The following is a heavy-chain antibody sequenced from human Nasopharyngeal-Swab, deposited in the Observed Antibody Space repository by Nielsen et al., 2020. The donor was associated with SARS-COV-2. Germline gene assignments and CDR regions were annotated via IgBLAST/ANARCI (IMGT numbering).Heavy chain of an antibody. D-gene: IGHD3-3*01. V-gene: IGHV3-21*01. CDR2: IKRSSSYI. Sequence: VGSLRLSCAASGFTFSSYSMNWVRHAPGKGLEWVSSIKRSSSYIYYADSVKGRFTISRDNAKDSLYLQMNSLRAEDTAVYYCARDYDFWRGDKQYFYGMDVWGQGTTVTVSS. CDR3: ARDYDFWRGDKQYFYGMDV. J-gene: IGHJ6*02. CDR1: GFTFSSYS.